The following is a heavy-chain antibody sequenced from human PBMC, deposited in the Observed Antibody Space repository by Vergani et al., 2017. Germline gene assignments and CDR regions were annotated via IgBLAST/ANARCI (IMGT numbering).Heavy chain of an antibody. J-gene: IGHJ4*02. D-gene: IGHD1-26*01. Sequence: QLQLQESGPGLVKPSETLSLTCTVSGGSISSSSYYWGWIRQPPGKGLEWIGCNYYSGSTYYNPSLKSRVTISVDTSKNQFSLKLGSVTAADTAVYFCASDLMGATFGYWGQGTLVTVSS. CDR3: ASDLMGATFGY. CDR1: GGSISSSSYY. CDR2: NYYSGST. V-gene: IGHV4-39*07.